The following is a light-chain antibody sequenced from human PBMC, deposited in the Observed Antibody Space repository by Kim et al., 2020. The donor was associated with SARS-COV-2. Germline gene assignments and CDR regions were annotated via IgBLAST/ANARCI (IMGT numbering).Light chain of an antibody. J-gene: IGLJ2*01. Sequence: SYELTQPPSVSVSPGQTVTLTCSGDKLGEKYSCWYQQRSGQSPILLIYQDFKRPSGIPERFSGSNFGNTATLTISGTQTVDEADYYCQAWDSGTVVFGGGTQLT. V-gene: IGLV3-1*01. CDR1: KLGEKY. CDR3: QAWDSGTVV. CDR2: QDF.